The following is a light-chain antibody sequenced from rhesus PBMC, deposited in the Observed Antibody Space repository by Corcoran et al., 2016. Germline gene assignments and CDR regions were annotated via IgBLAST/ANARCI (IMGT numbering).Light chain of an antibody. CDR3: LQGYSTPFT. J-gene: IGKJ4*01. CDR2: STS. Sequence: DIQMTQSPSSLSASVGDRVTITCRGSVGISDFLSWYMQKQGKAPNRLSYSTSTLESGVPSRFSGSGSGTDFTLTISSLQPEDFAAYYCLQGYSTPFTFGRGTKVELK. V-gene: IGKV1-36*02. CDR1: VGISDF.